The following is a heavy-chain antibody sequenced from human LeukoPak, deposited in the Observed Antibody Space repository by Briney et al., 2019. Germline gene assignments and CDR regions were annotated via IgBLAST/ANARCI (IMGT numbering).Heavy chain of an antibody. CDR2: MNPNSGNT. V-gene: IGHV1-8*01. J-gene: IGHJ6*02. CDR3: ARDGYSSSWYGLMYYYYGMDV. CDR1: GYTFTSYD. Sequence: ASVKVSCKASGYTFTSYDINWVRQATGQGLEWMGWMNPNSGNTGYAQKFQGRVTMTRNTSISTAYMELSSLRSEDTAVYYCARDGYSSSWYGLMYYYYGMDVWGQGTTVTVSS. D-gene: IGHD6-13*01.